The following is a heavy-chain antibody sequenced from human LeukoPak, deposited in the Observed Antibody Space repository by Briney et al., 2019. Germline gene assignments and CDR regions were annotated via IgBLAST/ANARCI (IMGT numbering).Heavy chain of an antibody. CDR1: DGSITDSY. CDR2: IFHTGFT. D-gene: IGHD4-23*01. J-gene: IGHJ5*02. CDR3: ARDGNGGNSWGWFDP. V-gene: IGHV4-59*01. Sequence: SETLSLTCTVSDGSITDSYWSWIRQSPGKGLERIGYIFHTGFTHYNPSLESRVTISVDTSKKQFSLRLNSVTTADTAVYYCARDGNGGNSWGWFDPWGQGTLVTVSS.